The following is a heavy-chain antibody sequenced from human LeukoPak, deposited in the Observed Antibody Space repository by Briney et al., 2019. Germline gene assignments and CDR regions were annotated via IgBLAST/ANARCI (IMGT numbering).Heavy chain of an antibody. D-gene: IGHD2-2*01. Sequence: GGSLRLSCTVSGFTFSSYIMGWVRQAPGKGLEWVSSISSSSSYIYYADSVKGRFTISRDNAKNSLYLQMNSLRAEDTAVYYCARSSWDCSSTSCCLGYWGQGTLVTVSS. J-gene: IGHJ4*02. V-gene: IGHV3-21*01. CDR3: ARSSWDCSSTSCCLGY. CDR2: ISSSSSYI. CDR1: GFTFSSYI.